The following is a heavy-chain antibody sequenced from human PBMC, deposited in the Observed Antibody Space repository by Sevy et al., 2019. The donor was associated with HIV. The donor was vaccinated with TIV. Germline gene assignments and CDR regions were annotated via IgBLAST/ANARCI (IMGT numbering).Heavy chain of an antibody. CDR1: GDSVSSNSAA. CDR3: ARNPPYCSSTSCHFDY. CDR2: TYYRSKWYN. Sequence: KQSQTLSLTCAISGDSVSSNSAAWNWIRQSPSRGLEWLGRTYYRSKWYNDYAVSVKSRITINPDTSKNQFSLHLNSVTPEETAVYYCARNPPYCSSTSCHFDYWGQGTLVTVSS. V-gene: IGHV6-1*01. J-gene: IGHJ4*02. D-gene: IGHD2-2*01.